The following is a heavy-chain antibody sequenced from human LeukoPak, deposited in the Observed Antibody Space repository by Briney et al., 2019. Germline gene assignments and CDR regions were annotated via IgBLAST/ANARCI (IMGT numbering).Heavy chain of an antibody. J-gene: IGHJ6*02. V-gene: IGHV3-21*01. CDR1: GFTFSSYS. CDR2: ISSSSSYI. CDR3: ARGRGYSGYAYYYGMDV. D-gene: IGHD5-12*01. Sequence: GGSLRLSCAASGFTFSSYSMNWVRQAPGKGLEWVSSISSSSSYIYYADSVKGRFTISRDNAKNSLYPQMNSLRAEDTAVYYCARGRGYSGYAYYYGMDVWGQGTTVTVSS.